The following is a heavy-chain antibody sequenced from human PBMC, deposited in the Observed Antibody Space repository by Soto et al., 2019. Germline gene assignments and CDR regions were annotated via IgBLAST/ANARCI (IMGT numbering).Heavy chain of an antibody. D-gene: IGHD3-22*01. V-gene: IGHV1-69*13. Sequence: SVKVSCKASGCTVSSYAISCVRQAPGQVLEWMGGIIPIFGTANYAQKFQGRVTITADESTSTAYMELSSLRSEDTAVYYCALDYDSSGYYYRPDAFDIWGQGTMVTVSS. J-gene: IGHJ3*02. CDR3: ALDYDSSGYYYRPDAFDI. CDR2: IIPIFGTA. CDR1: GCTVSSYA.